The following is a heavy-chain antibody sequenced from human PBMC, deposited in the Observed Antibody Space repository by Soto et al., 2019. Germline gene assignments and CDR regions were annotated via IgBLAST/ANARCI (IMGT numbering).Heavy chain of an antibody. CDR3: ARDHRLLRYSSSWPTDDYYYGMDV. V-gene: IGHV3-33*01. Sequence: GGSLRLSCAASGFPFSSYGMHWVRQAPGKGLEWVAVIWYDGSNKYYADSVKGRFTISRDNSKNTLYLQMNSLRAEDTAVYYCARDHRLLRYSSSWPTDDYYYGMDVWGQGTTVTVSS. CDR2: IWYDGSNK. CDR1: GFPFSSYG. D-gene: IGHD6-13*01. J-gene: IGHJ6*02.